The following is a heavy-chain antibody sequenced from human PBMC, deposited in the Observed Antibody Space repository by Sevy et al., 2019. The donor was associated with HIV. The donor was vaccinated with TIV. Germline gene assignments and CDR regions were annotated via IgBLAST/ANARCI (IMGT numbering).Heavy chain of an antibody. CDR3: ASPSSVSGSAIFI. V-gene: IGHV3-48*01. CDR2: ISSSSSTI. CDR1: GFGFSSYT. J-gene: IGHJ4*02. D-gene: IGHD3-10*01. Sequence: GWSLRLSCAASGFGFSSYTMSWVRQAPGQGLEWISSISSSSSTIYYGDSVKGRFTISRDNAKNSLYLRFNSLRADDTAVYYCASPSSVSGSAIFIWGQGTLVTVSS.